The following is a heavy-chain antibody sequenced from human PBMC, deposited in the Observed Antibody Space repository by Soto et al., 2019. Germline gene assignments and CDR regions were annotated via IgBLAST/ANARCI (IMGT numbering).Heavy chain of an antibody. Sequence: GSLRLSCGVSGFTFTSYAMHWVRQAPGKGLEWVALISYDGSDKDYADSVKGRFTISRDNSRNTLFLQMNSLRAEDTAVYYCARDYYKYYDSSGYYRSPAYWGQGTLVTVSS. J-gene: IGHJ4*02. CDR3: ARDYYKYYDSSGYYRSPAY. CDR2: ISYDGSDK. D-gene: IGHD3-22*01. CDR1: GFTFTSYA. V-gene: IGHV3-30-3*01.